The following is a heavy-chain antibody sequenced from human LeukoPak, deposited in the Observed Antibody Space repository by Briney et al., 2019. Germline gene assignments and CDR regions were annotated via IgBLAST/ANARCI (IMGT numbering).Heavy chain of an antibody. Sequence: PSETLSLTCTVSGGCISSDYWSWIRQPPGKGLEWIGYIYYSGSANYNSSLKSRVTISEDTSKNHLSLKLSSVTAADTAVYYCARVDLRDAFDIWGQGTMVTVSS. CDR1: GGCISSDY. J-gene: IGHJ3*02. CDR2: IYYSGSA. CDR3: ARVDLRDAFDI. D-gene: IGHD3-9*01. V-gene: IGHV4-59*01.